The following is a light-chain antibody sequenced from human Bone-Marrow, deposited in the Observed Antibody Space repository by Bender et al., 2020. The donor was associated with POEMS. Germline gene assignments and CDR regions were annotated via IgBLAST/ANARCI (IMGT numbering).Light chain of an antibody. CDR2: SSH. CDR3: AVWDDSLNGWV. V-gene: IGLV1-44*01. Sequence: QSVLTQPPSASGTPGQRVTISCSGGSSNIGAHAVNWYQHLPGTAPKLLIYSSHRRPSEVPDRFSGSRSGTSASLASSGLQSGDGADYYCAVWDDSLNGWVFGGGTKLTVL. CDR1: SSNIGAHA. J-gene: IGLJ3*02.